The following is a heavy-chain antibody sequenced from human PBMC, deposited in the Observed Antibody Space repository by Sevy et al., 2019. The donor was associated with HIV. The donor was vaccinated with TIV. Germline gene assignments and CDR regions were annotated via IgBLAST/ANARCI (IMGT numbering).Heavy chain of an antibody. CDR3: ARGLDNIDWYRNL. J-gene: IGHJ4*02. CDR1: GFTLSDYT. Sequence: GGSLRLSCAASGFTLSDYTMHWVRQAPGKGLEWVALISYDETNKYYTDSMKGRFTISRDNSKNTMYLQMNSLRADDTAVYFCARGLDNIDWYRNLWGQGTLVTVSS. D-gene: IGHD3-9*01. CDR2: ISYDETNK. V-gene: IGHV3-30-3*01.